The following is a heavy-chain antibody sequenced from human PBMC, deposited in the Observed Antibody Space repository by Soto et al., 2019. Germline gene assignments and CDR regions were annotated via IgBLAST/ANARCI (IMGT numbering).Heavy chain of an antibody. Sequence: GGSLRLSCAASGFTFSSYGMHWVRQAPGKGLEWVAVIWYDGSNKYYADSVKGRFTISRDNSKNTLYLQMNSLRAEDTAVYYCAREAYYDYIWGSYRSYEGFDYWGQGTLVTVSS. CDR2: IWYDGSNK. D-gene: IGHD3-16*02. V-gene: IGHV3-33*01. CDR3: AREAYYDYIWGSYRSYEGFDY. J-gene: IGHJ4*02. CDR1: GFTFSSYG.